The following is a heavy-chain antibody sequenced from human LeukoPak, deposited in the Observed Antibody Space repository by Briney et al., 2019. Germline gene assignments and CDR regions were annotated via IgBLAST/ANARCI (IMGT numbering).Heavy chain of an antibody. D-gene: IGHD3-22*01. J-gene: IGHJ3*02. V-gene: IGHV4-59*11. Sequence: PSETLSLTRAVSGGSISSHYWSWIRQPPGKGLEWIGFLFYSGRTKYNPSLQSRVTISVDASENNFSLKLTSVTAADTAVYYCARLLDNDSSGDPDTFDMWGQGTVVTVSS. CDR3: ARLLDNDSSGDPDTFDM. CDR2: LFYSGRT. CDR1: GGSISSHY.